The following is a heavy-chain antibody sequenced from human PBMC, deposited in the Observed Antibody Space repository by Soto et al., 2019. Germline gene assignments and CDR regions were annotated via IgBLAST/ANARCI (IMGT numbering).Heavy chain of an antibody. V-gene: IGHV3-7*04. Sequence: SGGGLVQPGGSLRLSCAASGFTFSNYWMSWVRQAPGKGLEWVANIKQDGSEKYYVDSVKGRFTISRDNAKNSLYLQMNSLRAEDTAVYYCARDLASTTIPNYWGQGTLVTVSS. J-gene: IGHJ4*02. D-gene: IGHD4-17*01. CDR1: GFTFSNYW. CDR2: IKQDGSEK. CDR3: ARDLASTTIPNY.